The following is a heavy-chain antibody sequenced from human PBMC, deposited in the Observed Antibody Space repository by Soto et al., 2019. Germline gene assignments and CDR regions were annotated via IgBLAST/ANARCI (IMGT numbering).Heavy chain of an antibody. V-gene: IGHV3-23*01. J-gene: IGHJ4*02. CDR2: ISGSGGST. Sequence: EVQLLESGGGLVQPGGSLRLSCAASGFTFSSYAMSWVRQAPGKGLEWVSAISGSGGSTYYADSVKGRFTISRDYSKNTLYLQMNSLRAEDTAVYYCARTPEYSSSSYFDYWGQGTLVTVSS. D-gene: IGHD6-6*01. CDR3: ARTPEYSSSSYFDY. CDR1: GFTFSSYA.